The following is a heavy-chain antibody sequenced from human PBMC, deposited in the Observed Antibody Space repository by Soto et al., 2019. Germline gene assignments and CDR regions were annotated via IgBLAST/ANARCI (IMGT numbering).Heavy chain of an antibody. CDR1: DGSVSSGSYY. D-gene: IGHD3-16*01. CDR3: ARVDRGLNNVFDI. Sequence: PSETLSLTCTVSDGSVSSGSYYWNWIRQPPGKGLEWIGFIYYSGSTVYNPSFKSRVTISVDTSKKQFSLKVNSVTAADTAVYYCARVDRGLNNVFDIWGQGTMVTVSS. CDR2: IYYSGST. J-gene: IGHJ3*02. V-gene: IGHV4-61*01.